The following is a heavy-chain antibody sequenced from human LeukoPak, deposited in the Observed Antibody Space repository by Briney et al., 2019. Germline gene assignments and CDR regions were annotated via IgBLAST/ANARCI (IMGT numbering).Heavy chain of an antibody. D-gene: IGHD3-10*01. CDR1: GGSFSGYY. V-gene: IGHV4-34*01. Sequence: PSETLSLTCAVYGGSFSGYYWSWIRQSPGKGLEWIGEINQSGSTNHNPSLKSRVTISVDTSKNQFSLKLSSVTAADTAVYYCARVVTMVRGVTGWFDPWGQGTLVTVSS. CDR2: INQSGST. J-gene: IGHJ5*02. CDR3: ARVVTMVRGVTGWFDP.